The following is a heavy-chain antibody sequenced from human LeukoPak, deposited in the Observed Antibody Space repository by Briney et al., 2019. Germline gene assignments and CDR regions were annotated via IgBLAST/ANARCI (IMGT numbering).Heavy chain of an antibody. Sequence: GGSLRLSCAASGFTLSSYAMHWVRQAPGKGLEWVAVISYDGSNKYYADSVKGRFTISRDNSKNTLYLQMNSLRAEDTAVYYCAREGDSWYGDYFDYWGQGTLVTVSS. CDR3: AREGDSWYGDYFDY. D-gene: IGHD6-13*01. V-gene: IGHV3-30*04. J-gene: IGHJ4*02. CDR2: ISYDGSNK. CDR1: GFTLSSYA.